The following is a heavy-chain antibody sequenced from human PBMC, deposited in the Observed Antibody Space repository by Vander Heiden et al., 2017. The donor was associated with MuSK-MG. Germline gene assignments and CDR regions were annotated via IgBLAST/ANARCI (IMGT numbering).Heavy chain of an antibody. D-gene: IGHD1-26*01. Sequence: QVQLVQSGAEVQKPGASVMVSCQASGYTLASYYMHWVRQAPGQGLEWMGIINPSGGSTSYAQKFQGRVTMTRDTSTSTVYMELSSLRSEDTAVYYCASGGELPKGYYYYGMDVWGQGTTVTVSS. CDR1: GYTLASYY. V-gene: IGHV1-46*03. J-gene: IGHJ6*02. CDR2: INPSGGST. CDR3: ASGGELPKGYYYYGMDV.